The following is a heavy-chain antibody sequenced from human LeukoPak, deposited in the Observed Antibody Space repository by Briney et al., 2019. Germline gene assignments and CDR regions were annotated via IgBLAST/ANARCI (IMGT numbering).Heavy chain of an antibody. J-gene: IGHJ4*02. D-gene: IGHD3-10*02. CDR2: INHSGST. CDR1: GGSFSGYY. CDR3: ARGRNYYVLDY. Sequence: SETLPLTCAVYGGSFSGYYWSWIRQPPGKGLEWIGEINHSGSTNYNPSLKSRVTISVDTSKNQFSLKLSSVTAADTAVYYCARGRNYYVLDYWGQGTLVTVSS. V-gene: IGHV4-34*01.